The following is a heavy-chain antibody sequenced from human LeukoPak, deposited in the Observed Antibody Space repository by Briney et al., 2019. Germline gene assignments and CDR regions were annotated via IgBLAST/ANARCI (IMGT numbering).Heavy chain of an antibody. Sequence: GGSLRLSCTVAGFTFSVYAMRWVRQAPGKGPEWVSAVRGVGGCAFYAHSVKGRFTTSTDNSKYTLFLQMNRVRGVDTAVYYCARDPNGDYIGAFDMWGPGTMVTVSS. CDR2: VRGVGGCA. CDR1: GFTFSVYA. CDR3: ARDPNGDYIGAFDM. D-gene: IGHD4-17*01. J-gene: IGHJ3*02. V-gene: IGHV3-23*01.